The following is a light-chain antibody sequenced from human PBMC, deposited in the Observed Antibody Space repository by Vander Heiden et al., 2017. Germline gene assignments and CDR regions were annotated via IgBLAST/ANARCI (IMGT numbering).Light chain of an antibody. CDR3: QQFGSYLWT. V-gene: IGKV1-5*03. CDR2: KAS. J-gene: IGKJ1*01. CDR1: QSISAW. Sequence: DIQLTQSPSTLSASVGDRVTITCRAKQSISAWLAWNQKKPGKAPKVLIYKASTLKSGVPSRVSGSGFGTEFTLTISSLQPDDFATYYCQQFGSYLWTFGQGTKVEFK.